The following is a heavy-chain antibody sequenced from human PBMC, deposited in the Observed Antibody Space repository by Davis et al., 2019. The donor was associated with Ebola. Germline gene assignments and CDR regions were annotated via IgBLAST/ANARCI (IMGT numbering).Heavy chain of an antibody. Sequence: GESLKISCAASGFTFSSYAMHWVRQAPGKGLEWVAVISYDGSNKYYADSVKGRFTISRDNAKNSLYLQMNSLRAGDTAVYYCARAARSCYPACGMDVWGQGTTVTVSS. CDR3: ARAARSCYPACGMDV. CDR1: GFTFSSYA. D-gene: IGHD2-15*01. V-gene: IGHV3-30-3*01. J-gene: IGHJ6*02. CDR2: ISYDGSNK.